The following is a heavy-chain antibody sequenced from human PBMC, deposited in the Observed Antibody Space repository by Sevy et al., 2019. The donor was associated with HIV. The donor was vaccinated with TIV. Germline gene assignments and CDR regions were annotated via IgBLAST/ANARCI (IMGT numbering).Heavy chain of an antibody. Sequence: GGSLRLSCAASAFTFSNYGMHWVRQAPGKGLEWVAVISYDGSTKYYADSVKGRFTISRDNSKNTVHLQMNSLRTEDTAVYYCAKGSRATDSAFDIWGQGTMVTVSS. CDR3: AKGSRATDSAFDI. D-gene: IGHD3-22*01. J-gene: IGHJ3*02. CDR2: ISYDGSTK. V-gene: IGHV3-30*18. CDR1: AFTFSNYG.